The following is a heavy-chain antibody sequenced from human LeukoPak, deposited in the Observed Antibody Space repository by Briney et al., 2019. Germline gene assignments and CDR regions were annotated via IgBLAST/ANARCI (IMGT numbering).Heavy chain of an antibody. V-gene: IGHV3-64*01. CDR2: ISSNGGST. J-gene: IGHJ5*02. CDR1: GFTFSSYA. Sequence: GGSLRLSCAASGFTFSSYAMHWVRQAPGKGLEYVSAISSNGGSTYYANSVKGRFTISRDNSKNTLYLQMGSLRAEDMAVYYCARGVHNYGDGVAWGQGTLVTVSS. CDR3: ARGVHNYGDGVA. D-gene: IGHD4-17*01.